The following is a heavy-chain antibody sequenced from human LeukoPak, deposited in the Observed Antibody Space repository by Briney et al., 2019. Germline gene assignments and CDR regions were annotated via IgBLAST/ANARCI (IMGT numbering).Heavy chain of an antibody. CDR3: ARLGTGYDSSGYSIGWFDP. CDR2: IYYSGST. J-gene: IGHJ5*02. CDR1: GFTFSSYE. Sequence: NPGGSLRLSCAASGFTFSSYEMNWVRQAPGKGLEWIGNIYYSGSTYYNPSLKSRVTISVDTSKNQFSLRLSSVTAADTAVYYCARLGTGYDSSGYSIGWFDPWGQGTLVTVSS. V-gene: IGHV4-39*01. D-gene: IGHD3-22*01.